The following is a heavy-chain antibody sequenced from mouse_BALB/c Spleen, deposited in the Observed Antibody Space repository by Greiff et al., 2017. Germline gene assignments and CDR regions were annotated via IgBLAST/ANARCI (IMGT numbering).Heavy chain of an antibody. CDR1: GYAFTNYL. CDR2: INPGSGGT. Sequence: VQLVESGAELVRPGTSVKVSCKASGYAFTNYLIEWVKQRPGQGLEWIGVINPGSGGTNYNEKFKGKATLTADKSSSTAYMQLSSLTSDDSAVYFCARGVLGFDYWGQGTTLTVSS. D-gene: IGHD1-1*01. J-gene: IGHJ2*01. V-gene: IGHV1-54*01. CDR3: ARGVLGFDY.